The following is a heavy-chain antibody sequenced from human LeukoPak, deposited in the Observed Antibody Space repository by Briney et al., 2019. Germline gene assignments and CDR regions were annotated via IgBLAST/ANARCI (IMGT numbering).Heavy chain of an antibody. CDR2: INPCASYR. CDR3: AREWPNTCWFDP. D-gene: IGHD1/OR15-1a*01. Sequence: ASVKDSCKASGYTLGRYLMHWVRQAAGQGPEGMGIINPCASYRTSAQEFQGRLTMSTDTSTSTLYMELSSLPSEDTAIYCCAREWPNTCWFDPWGQGTMVTVSS. V-gene: IGHV1-46*01. J-gene: IGHJ5*02. CDR1: GYTLGRYL.